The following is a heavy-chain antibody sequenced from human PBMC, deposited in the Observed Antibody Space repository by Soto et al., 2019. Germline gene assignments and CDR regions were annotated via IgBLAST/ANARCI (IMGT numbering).Heavy chain of an antibody. CDR3: AKGGFGDTIGGPPDY. J-gene: IGHJ4*02. D-gene: IGHD3-10*01. Sequence: EVQLLESGGGLVQPGGSLRLSCAASGFTFSSYAINWVRQAPGKGLEWVSSISASGGSTYFADSVKGRFTISRDNSKNTLFLQMNSLRAEDTAVYYCAKGGFGDTIGGPPDYCGQGTLVTVSS. CDR2: ISASGGST. V-gene: IGHV3-23*01. CDR1: GFTFSSYA.